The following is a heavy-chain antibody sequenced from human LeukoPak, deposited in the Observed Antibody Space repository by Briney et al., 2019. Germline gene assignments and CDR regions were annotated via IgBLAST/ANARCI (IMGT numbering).Heavy chain of an antibody. CDR1: GYDFTTYW. D-gene: IGHD6-13*01. CDR3: ARIFIAAAGNPFDY. CDR2: IYSGDSDT. J-gene: IGHJ4*02. Sequence: GESLKISCKGSGYDFTTYWIGWVRQMPGKGLEWLGIIYSGDSDTRYSPSFQGQVTISADKSINTAYLQWSSLKASDTAMYYCARIFIAAAGNPFDYWDQGTLVTVSS. V-gene: IGHV5-51*01.